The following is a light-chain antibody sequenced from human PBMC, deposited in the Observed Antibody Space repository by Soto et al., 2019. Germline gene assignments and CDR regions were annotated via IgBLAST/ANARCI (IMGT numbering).Light chain of an antibody. CDR2: AAS. Sequence: DIQMTQSPSTLSASVGDRVTITSRASQDIAIYLAWYQQKPGEAPKLLIYAASSLHGGVPSRFSGSGSGTDFALTITSLQAEDFATYYCQQLRSYPSTFGGGTKVDIK. J-gene: IGKJ4*01. V-gene: IGKV1-9*01. CDR3: QQLRSYPST. CDR1: QDIAIY.